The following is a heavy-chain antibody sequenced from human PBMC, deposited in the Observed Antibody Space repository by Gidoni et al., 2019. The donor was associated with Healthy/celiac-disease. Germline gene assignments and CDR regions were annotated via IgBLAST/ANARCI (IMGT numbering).Heavy chain of an antibody. CDR3: AKDVYEYIWGSHNWFDP. CDR1: GFTFCSYG. Sequence: QLPLLASGGGVVPPGRSLRLSCAASGFTFCSYGMHWVGQAPGKGLEWVEVISYEGSNKNYADSVKGRLTISRDNYKNTLYLQMNSRRAEDTAVYYCAKDVYEYIWGSHNWFDPWGQGTLVTVSS. V-gene: IGHV3-30*18. J-gene: IGHJ5*02. CDR2: ISYEGSNK. D-gene: IGHD3-16*01.